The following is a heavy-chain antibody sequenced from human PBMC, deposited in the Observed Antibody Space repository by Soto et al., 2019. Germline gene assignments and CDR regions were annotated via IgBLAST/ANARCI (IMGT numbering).Heavy chain of an antibody. Sequence: SETLSLTCAVSGGSISSSKWWSWVRQPPGKGLEWIGEIYHSGSTNYNPSLKSRVTISVDKSKNQFSLKLSSVTAADTAVYYCARVLYYDFWSGYINWFDPWGQGTLVTVSS. V-gene: IGHV4-4*02. D-gene: IGHD3-3*01. CDR3: ARVLYYDFWSGYINWFDP. CDR1: GGSISSSKW. J-gene: IGHJ5*02. CDR2: IYHSGST.